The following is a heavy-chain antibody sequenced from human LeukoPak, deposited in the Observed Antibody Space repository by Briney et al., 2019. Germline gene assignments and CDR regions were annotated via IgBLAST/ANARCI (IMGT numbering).Heavy chain of an antibody. CDR2: IYYSGST. CDR1: GGSISSYY. Sequence: PSETLSLTCTASGGSISSYYWSWIRQPPGKGLEWIGYIYYSGSTNYNPSLKSRVTISVDTSKNQFSLKLSSVTAADTAVYYCARDVLLRRDDILTGYYSGDYYYYGMDVWGQGTTATVSS. CDR3: ARDVLLRRDDILTGYYSGDYYYYGMDV. J-gene: IGHJ6*02. D-gene: IGHD3-9*01. V-gene: IGHV4-59*01.